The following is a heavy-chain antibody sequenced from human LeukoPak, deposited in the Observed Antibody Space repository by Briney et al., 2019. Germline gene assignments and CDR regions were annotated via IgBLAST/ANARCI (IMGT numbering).Heavy chain of an antibody. V-gene: IGHV4-39*07. CDR1: GGSISNSDYY. Sequence: SETLSLTCTVSGGSISNSDYYWGWIRQPPGKGLDRIGSIYYRGSTYYNPSLKSRVTISVDTSKNQFSLRLSSVTAADTAVYYCAREMGYCSGGRCDSDLDIYYYYMDVWGKGTTVTVSS. D-gene: IGHD2-15*01. CDR2: IYYRGST. CDR3: AREMGYCSGGRCDSDLDIYYYYMDV. J-gene: IGHJ6*03.